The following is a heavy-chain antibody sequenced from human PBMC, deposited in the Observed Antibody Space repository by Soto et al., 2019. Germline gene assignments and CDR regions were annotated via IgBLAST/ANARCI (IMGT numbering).Heavy chain of an antibody. J-gene: IGHJ4*02. CDR3: AHADGGRSLY. D-gene: IGHD1-26*01. Sequence: QITLKESGPTLVKPTQTLTLTCTFSGFSLSTSRVGVGWIRQPPGKALEWLAVIYWDDAKTYRPSLKSRLTITKDTSKNQVALTMTNMDRVDTATYYCAHADGGRSLYWGQGTLVTVSS. V-gene: IGHV2-5*02. CDR2: IYWDDAK. CDR1: GFSLSTSRVG.